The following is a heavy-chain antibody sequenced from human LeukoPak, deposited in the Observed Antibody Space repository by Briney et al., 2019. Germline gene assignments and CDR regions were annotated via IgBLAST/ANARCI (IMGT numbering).Heavy chain of an antibody. J-gene: IGHJ5*02. V-gene: IGHV3-23*01. CDR3: ARDLGCSTTSCRYNWFDP. CDR2: ISQSGGRST. Sequence: GGSLRLSCAASGFTYSSYAMTWVRQSPGKGLEWVSFISQSGGRSTDYADSVKGRFTISRDNSKNALYLQMNSLRAEDTALYYCARDLGCSTTSCRYNWFDPWGQGTLVTVSS. CDR1: GFTYSSYA. D-gene: IGHD2-2*01.